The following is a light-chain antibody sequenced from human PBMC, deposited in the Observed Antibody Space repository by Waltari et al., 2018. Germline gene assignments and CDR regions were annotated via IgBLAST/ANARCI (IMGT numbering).Light chain of an antibody. CDR2: GAS. J-gene: IGKJ1*01. CDR3: QQYHNWPPRT. Sequence: IEMTQSPATLSVSPGERVTHSCRASESISRNLAWYQQKPGQVPRLLFYGASTRATGVPARFSGSGSGTEFTLTISSLQSEDSAVYYCQQYHNWPPRTFGQGTKVEIK. CDR1: ESISRN. V-gene: IGKV3-15*01.